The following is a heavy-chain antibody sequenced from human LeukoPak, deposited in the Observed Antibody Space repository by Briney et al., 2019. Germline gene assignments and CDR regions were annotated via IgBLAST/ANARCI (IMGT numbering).Heavy chain of an antibody. D-gene: IGHD3-9*01. Sequence: GGSLRLSCAASGFTFDDYAMHWVRQAPGKGLEWVSSISSSSSYIYYADSVKGRFTISRDNAKNSLYLQMNSLRAEDTAVYYCARDDYDILTGNSWFDPWGQGTLVTVSS. CDR3: ARDDYDILTGNSWFDP. J-gene: IGHJ5*02. CDR1: GFTFDDYA. CDR2: ISSSSSYI. V-gene: IGHV3-21*01.